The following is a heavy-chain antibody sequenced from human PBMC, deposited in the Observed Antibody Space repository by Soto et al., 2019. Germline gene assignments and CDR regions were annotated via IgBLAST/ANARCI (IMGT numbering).Heavy chain of an antibody. D-gene: IGHD6-13*01. J-gene: IGHJ6*02. CDR2: IKSKTDGGTT. V-gene: IGHV3-15*07. CDR1: GFTFSNAW. CDR3: TTDDPYSSSWYFLRVVPDYGMDV. Sequence: GGSLRLSCAASGFTFSNAWMNWVRQAPGKGLEWVGRIKSKTDGGTTDYAAPVKGRFTISRDDSKNTLYLQMNSLKTEDTAVYYCTTDDPYSSSWYFLRVVPDYGMDVWGQGTTVTVSS.